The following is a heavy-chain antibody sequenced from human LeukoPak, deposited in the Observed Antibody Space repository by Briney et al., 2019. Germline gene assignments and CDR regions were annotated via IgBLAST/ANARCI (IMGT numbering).Heavy chain of an antibody. CDR1: GFTFGIYT. CDR2: IGGEAYGGTT. J-gene: IGHJ4*02. Sequence: PGGSLRLSCTASGFTFGIYTMNWFRQAPGKGLEWVGFIGGEAYGGTTEYAASVRGRFTISRDDSKSIAYLQMNSLKTEDTAVYYCTRQTYYYDSSGYLVDYWGQGTLVTVSS. CDR3: TRQTYYYDSSGYLVDY. D-gene: IGHD3-22*01. V-gene: IGHV3-49*03.